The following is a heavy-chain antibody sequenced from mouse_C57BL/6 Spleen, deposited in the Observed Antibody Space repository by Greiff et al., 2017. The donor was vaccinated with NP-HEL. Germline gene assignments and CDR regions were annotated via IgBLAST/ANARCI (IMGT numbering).Heavy chain of an antibody. V-gene: IGHV1-81*01. Sequence: VQLQQTGAELARPGASVKLSCKASGYTFTSYGISWVKQRTGQGLEWIGEIYPRSGNTYYNEKFKGKATLTADKSSSTAYMELRSLTSEDSAVYFCARPYYYGSRGFAYWGQGTLVTVSA. CDR2: IYPRSGNT. CDR1: GYTFTSYG. J-gene: IGHJ3*01. CDR3: ARPYYYGSRGFAY. D-gene: IGHD1-1*01.